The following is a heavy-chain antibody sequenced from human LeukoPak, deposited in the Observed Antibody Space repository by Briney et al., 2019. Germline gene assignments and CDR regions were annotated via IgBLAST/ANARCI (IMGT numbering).Heavy chain of an antibody. CDR1: GFTFSSYS. D-gene: IGHD6-13*01. Sequence: GGSLRLSCAASGFTFSSYSMNWVRQAPGKGLEWVSSISSSSSYKYYADSLKGRFTISRDNAKNSLYLQMNSLRAEDTAVYYCARDTSSWYYWGQGTLVTVSS. J-gene: IGHJ4*02. CDR2: ISSSSSYK. CDR3: ARDTSSWYY. V-gene: IGHV3-21*01.